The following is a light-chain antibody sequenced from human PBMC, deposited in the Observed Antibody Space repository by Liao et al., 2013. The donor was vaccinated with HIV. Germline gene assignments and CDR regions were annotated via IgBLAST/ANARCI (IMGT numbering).Light chain of an antibody. CDR3: QAWASSTYV. CDR2: YDS. CDR1: DFGTKR. Sequence: SYVLTQPPSVSVAPGKTARITCGGDDFGTKRVHWYQQKPGQAPLLVMYYDSDRPSEIPERFSGSNSGNTATLTISEIQAMDEGDYYCQAWASSTYVFGTGTKVTVL. J-gene: IGLJ1*01. V-gene: IGLV3-21*01.